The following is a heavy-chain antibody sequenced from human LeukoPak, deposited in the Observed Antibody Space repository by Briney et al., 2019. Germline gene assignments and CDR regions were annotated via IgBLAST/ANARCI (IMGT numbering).Heavy chain of an antibody. Sequence: GGSLRLSCAASGFTFSSHALSWVRQAPGKGLEWVSSLSGGGYSTYYADSVKGRFTISRDNSKNTVYLQMNSLRAEDTAVYYCAKDPYGTRYFDYWGQGTLVTVSS. J-gene: IGHJ4*02. CDR1: GFTFSSHA. CDR3: AKDPYGTRYFDY. D-gene: IGHD2-2*01. V-gene: IGHV3-23*01. CDR2: LSGGGYST.